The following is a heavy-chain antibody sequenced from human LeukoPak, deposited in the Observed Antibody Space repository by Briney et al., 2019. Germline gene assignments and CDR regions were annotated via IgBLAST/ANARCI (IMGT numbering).Heavy chain of an antibody. J-gene: IGHJ3*02. V-gene: IGHV4-34*01. CDR2: VNHSGST. CDR1: GGSFSGYY. Sequence: SETLSLTCAVYGGSFSGYYWSWIRQPPGKGLEWIGEVNHSGSTNYNPSLKSRVTISVDTSKNQFSLKLSSVTAADTAVYYCARGLGAFDIWGQGTMVTVSS. CDR3: ARGLGAFDI.